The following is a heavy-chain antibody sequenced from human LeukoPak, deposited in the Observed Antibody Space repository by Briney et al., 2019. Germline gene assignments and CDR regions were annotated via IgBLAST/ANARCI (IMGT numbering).Heavy chain of an antibody. V-gene: IGHV4-59*12. J-gene: IGHJ4*02. CDR3: AGLSNGWYGGGY. Sequence: SETLSLTCTVSGASIRNYYWSWIRQSPGKGLEWIGYIYYSGSTNYNPSLESRVTISVDTSKNQFSLKLSSVTAVDTAVYYCAGLSNGWYGGGYWGQGTLVTVSS. CDR2: IYYSGST. D-gene: IGHD6-19*01. CDR1: GASIRNYY.